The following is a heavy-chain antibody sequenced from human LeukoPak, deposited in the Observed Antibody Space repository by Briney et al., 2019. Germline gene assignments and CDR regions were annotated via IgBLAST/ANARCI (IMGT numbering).Heavy chain of an antibody. CDR1: GYTFTGYY. CDR3: ARRVAGTGLDY. CDR2: IKPNSGGT. D-gene: IGHD6-19*01. J-gene: IGHJ4*02. Sequence: ASVKVSCKASGYTFTGYYMHWVRQAPGQGLEWMGWIKPNSGGTNYAQKFQGRGTMTRDTTISTAYMELSRLRSDDTAVYYCARRVAGTGLDYWGQGTLVTVSS. V-gene: IGHV1-2*02.